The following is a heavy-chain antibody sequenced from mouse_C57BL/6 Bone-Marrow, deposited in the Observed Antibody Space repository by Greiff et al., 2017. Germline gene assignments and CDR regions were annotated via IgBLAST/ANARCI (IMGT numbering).Heavy chain of an antibody. V-gene: IGHV14-4*01. CDR3: TRIAY. CDR2: IDPENGDT. J-gene: IGHJ3*01. Sequence: VQLQQPGAELVKPGASVKMSCKASGYTFTSYWITWVKQRPEQGLEWIGWIDPENGDTEYASKFQGKATITVDTSSNTAYLQLSSLTSEDTAVYYCTRIAYGGQGTLVTVTA. CDR1: GYTFTSYW.